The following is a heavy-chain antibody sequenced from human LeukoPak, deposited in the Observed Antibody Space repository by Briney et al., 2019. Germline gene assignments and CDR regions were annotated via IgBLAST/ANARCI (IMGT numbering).Heavy chain of an antibody. CDR1: GFTFSSYW. Sequence: GGSLRLSCAASGFTFSSYWMSWVRQAPGKGLEWVANIKQDGSEKYYVDSVKGRFTISRDNAKNSLYLQMNSLRAEDTAVYYCARSRGTTSWYYYDSNGYYLDYWGQGTLVTVSS. CDR3: ARSRGTTSWYYYDSNGYYLDY. J-gene: IGHJ4*02. V-gene: IGHV3-7*01. D-gene: IGHD3-22*01. CDR2: IKQDGSEK.